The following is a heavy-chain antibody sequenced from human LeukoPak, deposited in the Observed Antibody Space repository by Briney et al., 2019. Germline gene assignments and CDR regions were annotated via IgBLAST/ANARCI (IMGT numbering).Heavy chain of an antibody. CDR2: ISSSGTAI. Sequence: GGSLRLSCAASGFTFSSYEMNWVRQAPGKGLEWVSYISSSGTAIYYADSVKGRFAISRDNAKNSLYLQMNSLRAEDTALYYCARDMEPDAFDIWGQGTMVTVSS. V-gene: IGHV3-48*03. CDR3: ARDMEPDAFDI. D-gene: IGHD1-1*01. CDR1: GFTFSSYE. J-gene: IGHJ3*02.